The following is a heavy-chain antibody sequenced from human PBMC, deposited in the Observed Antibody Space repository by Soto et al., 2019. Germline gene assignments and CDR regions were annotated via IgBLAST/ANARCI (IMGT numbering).Heavy chain of an antibody. CDR1: GDSFSSNGVA. Sequence: SQTLSLTCAISGDSFSSNGVAWNWIRQSPSRGLEWLGRTYYRSKWYNDYAVSVKSRITVNPDTSKNQFSLKLSSVTAADTAVYYCAREVPIVVAFDIWGQGTMVTVSS. D-gene: IGHD3-22*01. CDR2: TYYRSKWYN. CDR3: AREVPIVVAFDI. V-gene: IGHV6-1*01. J-gene: IGHJ3*02.